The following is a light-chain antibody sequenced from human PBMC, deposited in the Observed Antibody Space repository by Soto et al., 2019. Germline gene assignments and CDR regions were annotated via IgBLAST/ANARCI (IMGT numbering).Light chain of an antibody. CDR2: GAS. J-gene: IGKJ4*01. V-gene: IGKV3-20*01. Sequence: EFVLTQSPGTLSLSPGERATLSCRASQSVSSTFLAWYQQKPGQPPRLLIYGASTRGTGIPDRFSGSGSGTDFTHTISRREPEDVAVYYCQHDGSSPPLTFGGGTKVEIK. CDR3: QHDGSSPPLT. CDR1: QSVSSTF.